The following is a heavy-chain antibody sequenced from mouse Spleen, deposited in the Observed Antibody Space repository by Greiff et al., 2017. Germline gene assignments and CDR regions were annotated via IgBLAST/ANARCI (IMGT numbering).Heavy chain of an antibody. CDR3: AREGYYGSSYEDYFDY. CDR2: ISYDGSN. D-gene: IGHD1-1*01. V-gene: IGHV3-6*01. J-gene: IGHJ2*01. CDR1: GYSITSGYY. Sequence: EVKLMESGPGLVKPSQSLSLTCSVTGYSITSGYYWNWIRQFPGNKLEWMGYISYDGSNNYNPSLKNRISITRDTSKNQFFLKLNSVTTEDTATYYCAREGYYGSSYEDYFDYWGQGTTLTVSS.